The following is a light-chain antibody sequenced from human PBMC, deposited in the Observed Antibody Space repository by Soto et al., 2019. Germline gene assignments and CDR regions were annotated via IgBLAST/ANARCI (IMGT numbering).Light chain of an antibody. CDR1: SSNIGSNH. V-gene: IGLV1-47*01. CDR2: RDS. Sequence: QSVLTQPPSASGTPGQRVTISCSGNSSNIGSNHVYWYQQLPGMAPKLLIFRDSQRPSGVPDRFSGSKSGASASLAISGLRSEDEADYYCAAWGDRRRGVVFGRGTKVTVL. J-gene: IGLJ2*01. CDR3: AAWGDRRRGVV.